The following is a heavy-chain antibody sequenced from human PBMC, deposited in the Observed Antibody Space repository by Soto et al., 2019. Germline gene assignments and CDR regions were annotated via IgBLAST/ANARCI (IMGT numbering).Heavy chain of an antibody. V-gene: IGHV1-18*01. CDR1: GYTFTSYG. D-gene: IGHD2-8*01. J-gene: IGHJ4*02. CDR3: ARDGRRYCTNGVCYQDMDY. Sequence: ASVKVSCKASGYTFTSYGISWVRQAPGQGLEWMGWISAYNGNTNYAQKLQGRVTMTTDTSTSTAYMELRSLRSDDTAVYYCARDGRRYCTNGVCYQDMDYWGQGTLVTVSS. CDR2: ISAYNGNT.